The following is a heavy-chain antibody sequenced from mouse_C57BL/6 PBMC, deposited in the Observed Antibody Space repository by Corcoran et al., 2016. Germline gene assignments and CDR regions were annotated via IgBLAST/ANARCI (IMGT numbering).Heavy chain of an antibody. J-gene: IGHJ2*01. CDR1: GYTFTTYG. V-gene: IGHV9-3*01. CDR3: ARSYYSNYSYYFDY. CDR2: INTYSGVP. D-gene: IGHD2-5*01. Sequence: QIQLVQSGPELKKPGETVKISCKASGYTFTTYGMSWVKQAPGKGLKWMGWINTYSGVPTYADDFKGRFAFSLETSASTAYLQINNLKNEDTATYFCARSYYSNYSYYFDYWGQGTTLTVSS.